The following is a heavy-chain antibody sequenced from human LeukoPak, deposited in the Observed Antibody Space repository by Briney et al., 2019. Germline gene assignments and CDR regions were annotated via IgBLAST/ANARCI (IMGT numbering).Heavy chain of an antibody. Sequence: SETLSLTCTVSGGSISSYYWSWIRQPAGKGLQWIGRIYSSGSTNYNPSLKSRVTISVDTSKNQVSLKLSSVTAADTAVYYCARLDTALSSIQIWGQGTLVTVSS. CDR2: IYSSGST. V-gene: IGHV4-4*07. CDR3: ARLDTALSSIQI. J-gene: IGHJ4*02. CDR1: GGSISSYY. D-gene: IGHD5-18*01.